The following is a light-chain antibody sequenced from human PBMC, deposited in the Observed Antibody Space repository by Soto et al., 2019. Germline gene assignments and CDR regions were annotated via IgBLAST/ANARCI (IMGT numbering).Light chain of an antibody. CDR2: KAA. V-gene: IGKV1-5*03. J-gene: IGKJ3*01. CDR1: QSISTW. Sequence: IQMTQSPSTLSASVGDRVTITCRASQSISTWLAWYHQKPGKAPKLLIYKAASLESGVPSRFSGGGSLTEFILTISSLQPHDFATYYCQQYNGFSPFSFGPGTKVVIK. CDR3: QQYNGFSPFS.